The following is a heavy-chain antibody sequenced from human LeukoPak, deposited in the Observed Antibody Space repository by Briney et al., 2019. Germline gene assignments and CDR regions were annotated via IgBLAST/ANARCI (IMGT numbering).Heavy chain of an antibody. CDR2: INPNSGGT. CDR3: ARAYYYDSSGYPDYFDY. V-gene: IGHV1-2*06. D-gene: IGHD3-22*01. CDR1: RYTFTGYY. Sequence: ASVKVSCKASRYTFTGYYMHWVRQAPGQGLEWMGRINPNSGGTNYAQKFQGRVTMTRDTSISTAYMELSRLRSDDTAVYYCARAYYYDSSGYPDYFDYWGQGTLVTVSS. J-gene: IGHJ4*02.